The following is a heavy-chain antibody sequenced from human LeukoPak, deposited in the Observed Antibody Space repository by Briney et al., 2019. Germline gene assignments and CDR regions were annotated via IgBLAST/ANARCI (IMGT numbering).Heavy chain of an antibody. D-gene: IGHD3-10*01. V-gene: IGHV1-69*05. J-gene: IGHJ4*02. CDR2: IIPIFGTA. Sequence: ASVKVSCKASGGTFSSYAISWVRQAPGQGLEWMGGIIPIFGTANYAQKFQGRVTMTRDMSTSTVYMELSRLRSDDTAVYYCARDRTTMIRGIYPGDYWGQGTLVTVSS. CDR3: ARDRTTMIRGIYPGDY. CDR1: GGTFSSYA.